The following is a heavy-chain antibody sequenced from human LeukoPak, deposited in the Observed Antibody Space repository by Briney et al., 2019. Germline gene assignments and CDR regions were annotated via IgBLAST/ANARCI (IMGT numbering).Heavy chain of an antibody. CDR1: GYSSTSYW. CDR2: IYLGDSDT. D-gene: IGHD1-26*01. V-gene: IGHV5-51*01. Sequence: GESLKISCKGSGYSSTSYWIGWVRQMPGKGLEWMGIIYLGDSDTRYSPSFQGQVTILADKSITTAHLQWRSLEASDTAMYYCAGPLKYSSDAFDIWGQGTMVTVSS. CDR3: AGPLKYSSDAFDI. J-gene: IGHJ3*02.